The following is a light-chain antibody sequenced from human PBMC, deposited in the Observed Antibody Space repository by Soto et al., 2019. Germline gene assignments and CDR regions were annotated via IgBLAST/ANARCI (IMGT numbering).Light chain of an antibody. V-gene: IGKV3-20*01. CDR3: KQYGSSPRT. Sequence: ENVWTQAPATRSLSPGEGAALSCRASQSINTYLAWYQQKPGQAHRLLIYDASQRAPGIQARFSGSGSGTAFTLTISRMEPADFAVYYCKQYGSSPRTVGQGTQVDI. CDR1: QSINTY. CDR2: DAS. J-gene: IGKJ1*01.